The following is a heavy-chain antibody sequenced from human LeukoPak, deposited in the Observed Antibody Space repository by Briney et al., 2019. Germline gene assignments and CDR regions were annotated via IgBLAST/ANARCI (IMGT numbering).Heavy chain of an antibody. J-gene: IGHJ6*03. V-gene: IGHV3-43*02. D-gene: IGHD6-13*01. CDR1: GFTFDDYA. CDR2: ISGDGGST. Sequence: GGSLRLSCAASGFTFDDYAMHWVRQAPGKGLEWVSLISGDGGSTYYADSVKGRFTISRDNSKNSLHLQMNSLRTEDTALYYCAKDTPLAAAGHYYYYMDVWGKGTTVTVSS. CDR3: AKDTPLAAAGHYYYYMDV.